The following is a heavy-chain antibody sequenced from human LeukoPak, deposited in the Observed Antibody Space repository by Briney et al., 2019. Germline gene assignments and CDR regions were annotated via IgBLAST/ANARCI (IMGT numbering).Heavy chain of an antibody. CDR2: INPSGGST. J-gene: IGHJ3*02. CDR1: GYTFTSYY. CDR3: ARDLKRWLQSDAFDI. D-gene: IGHD5-24*01. Sequence: GASVKVSRKASGYTFTSYYMHWVRQAPGQGLEWMGIINPSGGSTSYAQKFQGRVTMTRDTSTSTVYMELSSLRSEDTAVYYCARDLKRWLQSDAFDIWGQGTMVTVSS. V-gene: IGHV1-46*03.